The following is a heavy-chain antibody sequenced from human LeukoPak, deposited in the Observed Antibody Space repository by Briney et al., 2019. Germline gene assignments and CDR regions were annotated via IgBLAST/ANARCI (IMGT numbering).Heavy chain of an antibody. CDR3: ARTIPDSSGYYYSDY. J-gene: IGHJ4*02. CDR2: IYTSGST. Sequence: SETLSLTCTVSGGSISSYYWSWIRQPPGKGLEWIGYIYTSGSTNYNPSLKSRVTISVDTSKNQFSLSLSSVTAADTAVYYCARTIPDSSGYYYSDYWGQGTLVTVSS. D-gene: IGHD3-22*01. V-gene: IGHV4-4*09. CDR1: GGSISSYY.